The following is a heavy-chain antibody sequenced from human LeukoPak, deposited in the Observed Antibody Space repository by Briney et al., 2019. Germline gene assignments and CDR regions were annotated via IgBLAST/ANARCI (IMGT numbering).Heavy chain of an antibody. D-gene: IGHD3-22*01. CDR1: GGTFSSYA. Sequence: GASVKVSCKASGGTFSSYAISWVRQAPGQGLEWMGRIIPIFGTANYAQKFQGRVTITTDESTSTACMELSSLRSEDTAVYYCARGTIPNYYDSSGYLPFDYWGQGTLVTVSS. CDR3: ARGTIPNYYDSSGYLPFDY. CDR2: IIPIFGTA. J-gene: IGHJ4*02. V-gene: IGHV1-69*05.